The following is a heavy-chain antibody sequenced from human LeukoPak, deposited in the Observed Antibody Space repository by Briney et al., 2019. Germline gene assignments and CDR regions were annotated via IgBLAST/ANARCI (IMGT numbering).Heavy chain of an antibody. Sequence: SETLSLTCTVSGGSVNSGTYYWSWIRQPPGKGLEWIGYISYSGSTNYNPSLKSRVTMSLDTSKNQFSLTLTSVSAADTAVYYCARVAPRPDSDNGSPYAPLDFWGQGTLVTVSS. D-gene: IGHD1-26*01. V-gene: IGHV4-61*01. CDR1: GGSVNSGTYY. J-gene: IGHJ4*02. CDR2: ISYSGST. CDR3: ARVAPRPDSDNGSPYAPLDF.